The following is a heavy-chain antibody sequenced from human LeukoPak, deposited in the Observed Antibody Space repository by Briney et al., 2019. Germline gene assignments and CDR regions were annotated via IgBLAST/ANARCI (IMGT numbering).Heavy chain of an antibody. CDR1: GGSVSDYY. D-gene: IGHD7-27*01. J-gene: IGHJ4*02. Sequence: PSETLSLTCTISGGSVSDYYWSWIQQSPGKGLEWIGYIYHTGSTSYSPSLKSRVTISADTSQNQFSLKLSSVTAADTAVYYCASRKLGNDYWGQGTLVTVSS. CDR3: ASRKLGNDY. V-gene: IGHV4-59*02. CDR2: IYHTGST.